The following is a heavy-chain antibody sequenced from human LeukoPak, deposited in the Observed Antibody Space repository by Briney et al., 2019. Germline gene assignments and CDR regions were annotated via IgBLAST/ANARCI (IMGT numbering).Heavy chain of an antibody. D-gene: IGHD6-13*01. J-gene: IGHJ6*02. CDR3: ARPGIAAYYYYGMDV. V-gene: IGHV7-4-1*02. Sequence: ASVKVSCKASGYTFTSYVMNWVRQAPGQGLEWMGWINTNTGNPTYAQGFTGRFVFSLDTSVSTAYLQISSLKAEDTAVYYCARPGIAAYYYYGMDVWGQGTTVTVSS. CDR1: GYTFTSYV. CDR2: INTNTGNP.